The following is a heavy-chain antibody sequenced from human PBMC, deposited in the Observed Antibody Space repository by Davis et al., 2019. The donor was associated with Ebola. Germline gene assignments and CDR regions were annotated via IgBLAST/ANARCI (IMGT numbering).Heavy chain of an antibody. CDR3: ARPNYDVLTGYQP. D-gene: IGHD3-9*01. CDR1: GHAFTTYA. CDR2: INPSGGST. Sequence: ASVKVSCKASGHAFTTYALNWVRQAPGQGLEWMGIINPSGGSTSYAQKFQGRVTMTRDTSTSTAFMELSSLRSEDTAVYYCARPNYDVLTGYQPWGQGTLVTVSS. V-gene: IGHV1-46*01. J-gene: IGHJ4*02.